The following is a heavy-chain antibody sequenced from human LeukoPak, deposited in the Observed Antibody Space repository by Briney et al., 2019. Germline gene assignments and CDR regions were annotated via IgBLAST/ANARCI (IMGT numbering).Heavy chain of an antibody. J-gene: IGHJ6*02. Sequence: GGSLRLSCAASGFTFSSYVMHCVRQAPGKGLEWVAVISYDGSNKYYADSVKGRFTISRDNSKNTLYLQMNSLRAEDTAVYYCAKDQWELRAMDVWGQGTTVTVSS. V-gene: IGHV3-30*18. CDR2: ISYDGSNK. CDR3: AKDQWELRAMDV. D-gene: IGHD1-26*01. CDR1: GFTFSSYV.